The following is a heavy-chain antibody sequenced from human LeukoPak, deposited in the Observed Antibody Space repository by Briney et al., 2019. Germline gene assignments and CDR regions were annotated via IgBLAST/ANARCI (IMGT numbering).Heavy chain of an antibody. J-gene: IGHJ5*02. D-gene: IGHD6-19*01. CDR3: ARGQQQWLGDWLDP. CDR2: INLNSGNT. V-gene: IGHV1-8*02. CDR1: GGTFSSYA. Sequence: GASVKVSCKASGGTFSSYAISWVRQATGQGLEWMGWINLNSGNTEYAQKFQGRVTLTRNISKSTAYMELSSLRSDDTAVYYCARGQQQWLGDWLDPWGQGALVTVSS.